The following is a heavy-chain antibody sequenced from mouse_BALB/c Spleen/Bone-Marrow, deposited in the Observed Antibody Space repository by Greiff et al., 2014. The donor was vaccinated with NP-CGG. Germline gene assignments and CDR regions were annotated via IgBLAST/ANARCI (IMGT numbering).Heavy chain of an antibody. J-gene: IGHJ4*01. D-gene: IGHD2-4*01. CDR1: GYAFSNYG. CDR3: ASVYDYGRGYAMDY. CDR2: IYPGDGET. V-gene: IGHV1-80*01. Sequence: QLQQSGAELVRPGSSVKISRKASGYAFSNYGMNWVKQRPGQGLEWIGQIYPGDGETNYNGEFEGRVTLTADKSSSTAYMQVSSLTSEDSAVYFCASVYDYGRGYAMDYWGQGTSVTVSS.